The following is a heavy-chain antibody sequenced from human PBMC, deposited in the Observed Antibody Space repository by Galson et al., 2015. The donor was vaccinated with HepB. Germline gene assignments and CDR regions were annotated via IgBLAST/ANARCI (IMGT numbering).Heavy chain of an antibody. J-gene: IGHJ4*02. Sequence: QSGAEVKKPRESLKISCKGSGYIFTSYWIGWVRQMPGKGLEWMGIIYPGDSDTRYSPSFQGQVTISADRSITTAYLQWSSLKASDPAMYYCARVTRPMGATFSPEAYYFDYWGQGSPVIVSS. V-gene: IGHV5-51*03. CDR3: ARVTRPMGATFSPEAYYFDY. CDR1: GYIFTSYW. CDR2: IYPGDSDT. D-gene: IGHD1-26*01.